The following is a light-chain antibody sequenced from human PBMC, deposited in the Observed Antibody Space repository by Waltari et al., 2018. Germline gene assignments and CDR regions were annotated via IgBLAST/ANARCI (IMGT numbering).Light chain of an antibody. J-gene: IGLJ3*02. CDR2: EGN. Sequence: QSALTQPASVSGSPGQSITIPCPGTSSDVGSYNLVSWYQQHPGKAPKLMIYEGNKRPSGVSNRFSGSKSGNTASLTISGLQGEDEADYHCCSYAGSNTFVVFGGGTKLTVL. CDR1: SSDVGSYNL. CDR3: CSYAGSNTFVV. V-gene: IGLV2-23*03.